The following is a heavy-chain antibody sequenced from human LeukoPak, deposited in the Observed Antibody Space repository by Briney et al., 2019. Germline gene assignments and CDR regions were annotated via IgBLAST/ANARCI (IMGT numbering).Heavy chain of an antibody. J-gene: IGHJ4*02. V-gene: IGHV3-9*01. CDR1: GFTIYDYA. CDR2: ISWNSGSI. CDR3: AKASLSGYDSNIDY. Sequence: GRSLRLSCAASGFTIYDYAMHWVRQAPGKGLEWVSGISWNSGSIGYADSVKGRFTISRDNAKNSLYLQMNSLRAEDTALYYCAKASLSGYDSNIDYWGQGTLVTVSS. D-gene: IGHD5-12*01.